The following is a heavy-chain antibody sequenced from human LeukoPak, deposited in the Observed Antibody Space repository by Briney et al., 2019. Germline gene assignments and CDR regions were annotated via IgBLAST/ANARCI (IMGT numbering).Heavy chain of an antibody. CDR2: ISGSGGST. D-gene: IGHD3-22*01. V-gene: IGHV3-23*01. J-gene: IGHJ4*02. CDR3: AKASAMIVVVTLDY. CDR1: GFTFSSYA. Sequence: GGSLRLSCAASGFTFSSYAMNWVRQAPGKGLEWGSAISGSGGSTYYADSLKGRFTISRDNSKNTLCLQMNGLRAEDTAIYYCAKASAMIVVVTLDYWGQGTLVTVSS.